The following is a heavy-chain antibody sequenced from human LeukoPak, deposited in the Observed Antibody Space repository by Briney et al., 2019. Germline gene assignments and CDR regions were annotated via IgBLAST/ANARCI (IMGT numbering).Heavy chain of an antibody. CDR1: GGTFGSYA. CDR2: IMPTIGTA. J-gene: IGHJ4*02. D-gene: IGHD6-19*01. CDR3: ARDPYSSGWYYFDY. V-gene: IGHV1-69*13. Sequence: SVKVSCKASGGTFGSYAINWVRQAPGQGLEWMGGIMPTIGTANNTRKFQGRVTITADESTSTAYMELSSLRSEDTAVYYCARDPYSSGWYYFDYWGQGTLVTVSS.